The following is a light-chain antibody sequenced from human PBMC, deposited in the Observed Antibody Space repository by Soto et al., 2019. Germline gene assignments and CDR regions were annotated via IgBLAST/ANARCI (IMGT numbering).Light chain of an antibody. CDR1: SSDVGGYNY. CDR2: DVS. J-gene: IGLJ1*01. V-gene: IGLV2-14*01. CDR3: SSYTRSSTLV. Sequence: QSALTQPASVSGSPGQSITISYTGTSSDVGGYNYVSWYQQHPGKAPKLMIYDVSNRPSGVSNRFSGSKSGNTASLTISGLQAEDEADYYCSSYTRSSTLVFGTGTKLTVL.